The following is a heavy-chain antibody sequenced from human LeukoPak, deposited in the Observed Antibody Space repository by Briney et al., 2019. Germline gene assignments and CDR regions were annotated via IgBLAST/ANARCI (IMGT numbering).Heavy chain of an antibody. D-gene: IGHD5-24*01. CDR1: GYTFTDYY. CDR3: ARDVGLWLLNRGD. V-gene: IGHV1-2*06. CDR2: INPNSGGT. Sequence: ASVKVSCXASGYTFTDYYMHWVRQARGQGLEWMARINPNSGGTNYAQKFQGRVTMTRDTSISTAYMELSRLRSDDTAAYYCARDVGLWLLNRGDWGQGTLVTVSS. J-gene: IGHJ4*02.